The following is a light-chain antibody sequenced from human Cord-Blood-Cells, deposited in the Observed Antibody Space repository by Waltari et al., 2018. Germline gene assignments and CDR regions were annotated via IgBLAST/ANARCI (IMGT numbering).Light chain of an antibody. J-gene: IGKJ2*01. CDR3: QQYNNWPPYT. CDR2: GAS. Sequence: EIVMTQSPATLSVSPGARATLSCRASQSVSSNLAWYQQKPGQAPRLLIYGASTRATGIPARFSGSGSGTEFTLTISSLQSEDFAVYYCQQYNNWPPYTFGQGTKVEIK. V-gene: IGKV3-15*01. CDR1: QSVSSN.